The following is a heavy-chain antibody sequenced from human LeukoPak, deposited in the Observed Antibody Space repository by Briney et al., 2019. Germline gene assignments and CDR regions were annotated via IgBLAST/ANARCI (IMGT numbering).Heavy chain of an antibody. CDR2: ISGRGGST. CDR3: AKDRIAVAGWPDY. J-gene: IGHJ4*02. CDR1: GFTFSSYA. V-gene: IGHV3-23*01. D-gene: IGHD6-19*01. Sequence: PGGSLRLSCAASGFTFSSYAMSWVRQAPGEGLEWVSAISGRGGSTYYGDSVKGRFTISRDNSKNTLYLQMNSLRAEDTAVYYCAKDRIAVAGWPDYWGQGTLVTVSS.